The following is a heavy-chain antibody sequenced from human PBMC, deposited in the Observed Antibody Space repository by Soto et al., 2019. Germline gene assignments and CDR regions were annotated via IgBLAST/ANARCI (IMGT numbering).Heavy chain of an antibody. J-gene: IGHJ4*02. Sequence: GGSLRLSCAASGFIFSSSDMTWVRQAPGKGLEYVSSINYNGVYSFYAEAAKGRFVIYRDNAKNSLFLQMNSLTAEDTAVYFCARKSNSDMSGYDYFDYWGQGTLVTV. CDR1: GFIFSSSD. D-gene: IGHD3-22*01. CDR2: INYNGVYS. CDR3: ARKSNSDMSGYDYFDY. V-gene: IGHV3-21*06.